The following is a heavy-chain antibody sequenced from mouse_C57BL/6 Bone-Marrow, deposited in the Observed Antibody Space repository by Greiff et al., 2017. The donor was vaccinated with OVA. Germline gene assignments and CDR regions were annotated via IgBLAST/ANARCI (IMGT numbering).Heavy chain of an antibody. V-gene: IGHV1-64*01. CDR2: IHPTSGST. Sequence: VQLQQPGAELVKPGASVKLSCKASGYTFTSYWMHWVKQRPGQGLEWIGMIHPTSGSTNYNEKFKSKATLTVDKSSSTAYMQLSSLTSEDSAVYYCARDYYGSSDGGPWFAYWGQGTLVTVSA. J-gene: IGHJ3*01. CDR1: GYTFTSYW. D-gene: IGHD1-1*01. CDR3: ARDYYGSSDGGPWFAY.